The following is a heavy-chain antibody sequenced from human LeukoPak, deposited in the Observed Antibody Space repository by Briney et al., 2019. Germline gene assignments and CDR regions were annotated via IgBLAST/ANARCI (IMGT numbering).Heavy chain of an antibody. Sequence: GGSLRLSCAASGFTFSSYAMHWVRQAPGKGLERVAVISYDGSNKYYADSAKGRFTISRDNSKNTLYLQMNSLRAEDTAVYYCARVGLALDYWGQGTLVTVSS. CDR2: ISYDGSNK. J-gene: IGHJ4*02. V-gene: IGHV3-30-3*01. CDR3: ARVGLALDY. CDR1: GFTFSSYA. D-gene: IGHD6-19*01.